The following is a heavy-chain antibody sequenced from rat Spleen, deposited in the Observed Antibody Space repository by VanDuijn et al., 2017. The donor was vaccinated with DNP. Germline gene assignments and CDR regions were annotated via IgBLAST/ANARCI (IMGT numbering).Heavy chain of an antibody. V-gene: IGHV5S13*01. Sequence: EVQLVESGGGLVQPGRSLKLSCAASGFTFSDYYMAWVRQAPKKGLEWVASISTGGGNTYYRDSVKGRFTISRDNAKNTQYLQMDSLRSEDTATYYCATSSYFGYDYGFAYWGQGTLVTVSS. CDR3: ATSSYFGYDYGFAY. J-gene: IGHJ3*01. D-gene: IGHD1-7*01. CDR2: ISTGGGNT. CDR1: GFTFSDYY.